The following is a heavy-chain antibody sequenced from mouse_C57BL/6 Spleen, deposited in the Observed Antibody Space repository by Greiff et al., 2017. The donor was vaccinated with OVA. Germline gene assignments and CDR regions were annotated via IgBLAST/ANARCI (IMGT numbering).Heavy chain of an antibody. J-gene: IGHJ3*01. CDR1: GFTFSSYA. D-gene: IGHD1-1*02. CDR3: ARDEEVVACLAY. Sequence: DVMLVESGGGLVKPGGSLKLSCAASGFTFSSYAMSWVRQTPEKRLEWVATISDGGSYTYYPDNVKGRFTISRDNAKNNLYLQMSHLKSEDTAMYYCARDEEVVACLAYWGQGTLVTVSA. CDR2: ISDGGSYT. V-gene: IGHV5-4*01.